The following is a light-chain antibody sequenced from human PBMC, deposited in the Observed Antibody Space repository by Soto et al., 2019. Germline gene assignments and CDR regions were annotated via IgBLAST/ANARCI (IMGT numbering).Light chain of an antibody. J-gene: IGKJ4*01. V-gene: IGKV3-11*01. CDR1: QSVSXX. CDR2: DAS. CDR3: QQRSSWPLLT. Sequence: EIVLTQSPATLSLSPGERXXLXXXASQSVSXXXAWFQQKPGQAPRLLIYDASNRATGIPARFSGSGSGTDFTLTISSLEPEDFAVYYCQQRSSWPLLTFGGGTKVEI.